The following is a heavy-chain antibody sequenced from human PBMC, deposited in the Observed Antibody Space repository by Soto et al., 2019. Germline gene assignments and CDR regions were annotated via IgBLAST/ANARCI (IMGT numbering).Heavy chain of an antibody. V-gene: IGHV4-59*08. CDR3: ARQGFGQLHGLVDV. CDR1: GGSITSRY. CDR2: IHHSGST. Sequence: QVQLQESGPGLLKPSETLSLTCCVSGGSITSRYCSWFRQPPGKGLEWIGYIHHSGSTSYNPSLKSRVTMSVDTSKNQFSLKVNSVTAADTALYYCARQGFGQLHGLVDVWGPGTTVTVSS. D-gene: IGHD3-10*01. J-gene: IGHJ6*02.